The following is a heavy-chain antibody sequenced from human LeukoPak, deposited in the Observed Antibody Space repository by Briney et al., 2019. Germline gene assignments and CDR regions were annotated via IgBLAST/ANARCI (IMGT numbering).Heavy chain of an antibody. CDR3: ARLVCSSTSCYDY. D-gene: IGHD2-2*01. V-gene: IGHV3-21*01. J-gene: IGHJ4*02. CDR2: ISSSSYI. CDR1: GFTFSSYS. Sequence: TGGSLRLSCAASGFTFSSYSMNWVRQAPGKGLEWVSSISSSSYIYYADSVKGRFTISRDNAKNSLYLQMNSLRAEDTAVYYCARLVCSSTSCYDYWGQGTLVTVSS.